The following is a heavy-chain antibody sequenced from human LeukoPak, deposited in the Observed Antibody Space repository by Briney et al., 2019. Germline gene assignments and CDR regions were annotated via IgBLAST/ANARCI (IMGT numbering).Heavy chain of an antibody. Sequence: GGSLRLSCVTSGFNFSSFVMNWVRQAPGKGLEWISGISGSAGITYYADSVQGRFTISRDNAKNSLYLQMNSLRAEDTAVYYCARRLTASGKHYFDYWGQGTLVTVSS. CDR3: ARRLTASGKHYFDY. J-gene: IGHJ4*02. CDR1: GFNFSSFV. CDR2: ISGSAGIT. D-gene: IGHD6-13*01. V-gene: IGHV3-23*01.